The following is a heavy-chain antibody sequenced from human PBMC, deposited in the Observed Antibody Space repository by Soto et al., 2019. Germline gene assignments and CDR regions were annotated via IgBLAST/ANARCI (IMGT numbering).Heavy chain of an antibody. J-gene: IGHJ4*02. V-gene: IGHV3-30-3*01. D-gene: IGHD3-16*01. CDR3: ARGAVGDYFDY. CDR2: ILSDGSKK. Sequence: ESGGGVVQPGRSLRLSCEASGFPFSNYAMHWVRQAPGKGLEWVAVILSDGSKKYHADSVKGRLTISRDNSKNTLYLQMNSLRAEDTAVYYCARGAVGDYFDYWGQGTLVTVSS. CDR1: GFPFSNYA.